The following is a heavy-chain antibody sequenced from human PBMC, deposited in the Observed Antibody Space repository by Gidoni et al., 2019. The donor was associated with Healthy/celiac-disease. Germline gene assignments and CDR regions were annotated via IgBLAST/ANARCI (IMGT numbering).Heavy chain of an antibody. J-gene: IGHJ4*02. CDR1: GFTFSSYS. D-gene: IGHD5-12*01. CDR3: ARESTYSGYDPSDY. CDR2: ISSSSSYI. Sequence: EVQLVESGGGLVKPGGSLRLSCAASGFTFSSYSMNWVRQAPGKGLEWVSSISSSSSYIYYADSVKGRFTISRDNAKNSLYLQMNSLRAEDTAVYYCARESTYSGYDPSDYWGQGTLVTVSS. V-gene: IGHV3-21*01.